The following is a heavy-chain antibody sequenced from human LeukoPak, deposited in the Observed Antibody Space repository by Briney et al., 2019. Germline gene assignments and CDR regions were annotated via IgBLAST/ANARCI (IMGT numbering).Heavy chain of an antibody. CDR1: GFTFSSYG. J-gene: IGHJ4*02. CDR2: ISYDGSNK. D-gene: IGHD5-18*01. V-gene: IGHV3-30*18. Sequence: GRSLRLSCAASGFTFSSYGMHWVRQAPGKGLEWVAVISYDGSNKYYADSVKGRFTISRDNSKNTLYLQMNSLRAEDTAVYYCAKCGRGYSYGSFFDYWGQGTLVTVSS. CDR3: AKCGRGYSYGSFFDY.